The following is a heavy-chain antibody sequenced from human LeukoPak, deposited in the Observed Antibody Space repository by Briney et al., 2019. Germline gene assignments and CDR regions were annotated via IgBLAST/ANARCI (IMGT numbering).Heavy chain of an antibody. J-gene: IGHJ6*03. D-gene: IGHD1-26*01. CDR1: GFTFSSYW. V-gene: IGHV3-7*01. CDR2: IKQDGSEK. CDR3: ASQGPVGYMDV. Sequence: GGSLRLSCAASGFTFSSYWMSWVRQAPGKGLEWVANIKQDGSEKYYVDSVKGRFTISRDNAKNSLYLQMNSLRAEDTAVYYCASQGPVGYMDVWGKGTTVTVSS.